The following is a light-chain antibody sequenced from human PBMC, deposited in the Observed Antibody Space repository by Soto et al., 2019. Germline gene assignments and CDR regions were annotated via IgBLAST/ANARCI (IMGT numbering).Light chain of an antibody. CDR3: QQRSSWPT. Sequence: DIVLTQSPATLSLSPGERATLSCRASQSVSSQLAWYQQKPGQAPRLFIYDASKRATGVPGRFSGSGSGTDFTLTISSLEPDDVAVYYCQQRSSWPTFGQGTRVEIK. CDR2: DAS. J-gene: IGKJ1*01. V-gene: IGKV3-11*01. CDR1: QSVSSQ.